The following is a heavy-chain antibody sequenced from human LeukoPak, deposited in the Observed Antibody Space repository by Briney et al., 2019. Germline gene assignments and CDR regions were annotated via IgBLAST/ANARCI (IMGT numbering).Heavy chain of an antibody. CDR2: IIPILGIA. D-gene: IGHD1-14*01. Sequence: GASVKVSCKASGYTFTSYAISWVRQAPGQGLEWMGRIIPILGIANYAQKFQGRVTITADKSTSTAYMELSSLRSEDTAVYYCARVRDFRIDYWGQGTLVTVSS. V-gene: IGHV1-69*04. CDR3: ARVRDFRIDY. CDR1: GYTFTSYA. J-gene: IGHJ4*02.